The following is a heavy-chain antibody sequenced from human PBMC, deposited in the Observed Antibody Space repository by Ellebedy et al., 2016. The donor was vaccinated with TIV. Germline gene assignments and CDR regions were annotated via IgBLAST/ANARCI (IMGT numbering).Heavy chain of an antibody. Sequence: GESLKISCQGSGYYFPNYWIGWARQMPGKGLEWMGIIYPRDSDIRYSPSFEGHVTISADKSITTAYLQWSGLKASDSAMYYCVRQAQGSYGLYWGQGTLVTVSS. CDR1: GYYFPNYW. CDR2: IYPRDSDI. D-gene: IGHD4-17*01. J-gene: IGHJ4*02. V-gene: IGHV5-51*01. CDR3: VRQAQGSYGLY.